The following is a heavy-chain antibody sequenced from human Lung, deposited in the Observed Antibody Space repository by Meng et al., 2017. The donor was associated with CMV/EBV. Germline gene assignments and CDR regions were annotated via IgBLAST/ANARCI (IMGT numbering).Heavy chain of an antibody. CDR3: AKSSDNGWSS. CDR2: VNPISDDT. CDR1: GYSFSGFY. V-gene: IGHV1-2*06. J-gene: IGHJ4*01. D-gene: IGHD6-19*01. Sequence: VQLVQSGAEVKRPGASVKISCQASGYSFSGFYLNWARQAPGHGLEWLGRVNPISDDTHLAQKFGGRITVTRGATINTAFMELTRLRPDDTAVYYCAKSSDNGWSSWGPGTLVTVSS.